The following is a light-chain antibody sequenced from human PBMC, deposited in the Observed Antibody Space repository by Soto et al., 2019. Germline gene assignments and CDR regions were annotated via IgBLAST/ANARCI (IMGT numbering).Light chain of an antibody. V-gene: IGLV1-51*02. Sequence: QAVVTQPPSVSAAPGQKVTISCSGSSSNIANDYVSWYQQLPEAAPKLLIYANNKRPSGIPDRFSGSKSGTSATLGITGLQTGDEADYYCGTWDSSLSAGVFGGGTKLTVL. CDR2: ANN. CDR1: SSNIANDY. CDR3: GTWDSSLSAGV. J-gene: IGLJ3*02.